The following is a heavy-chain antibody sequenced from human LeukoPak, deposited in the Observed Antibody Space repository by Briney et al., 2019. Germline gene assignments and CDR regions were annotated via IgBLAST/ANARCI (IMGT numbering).Heavy chain of an antibody. J-gene: IGHJ6*03. CDR1: GFTFSSYG. Sequence: PGGSLRLSCAASGFTFSSYGMHWVRQAPGKGLEWVAFIRYDGSNKYYADSVKGRFTISRDNSKNTLYLQMNSLRAEDTAVYYCAKAGCSSTSCPPYYYYYYMDVWGKGTTVTVSS. CDR3: AKAGCSSTSCPPYYYYYYMDV. CDR2: IRYDGSNK. V-gene: IGHV3-30*02. D-gene: IGHD2-2*01.